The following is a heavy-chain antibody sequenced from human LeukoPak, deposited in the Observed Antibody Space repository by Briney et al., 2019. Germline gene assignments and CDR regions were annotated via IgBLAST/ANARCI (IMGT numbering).Heavy chain of an antibody. J-gene: IGHJ4*02. V-gene: IGHV4-59*08. CDR3: ARLAGYSSGWYRYFDY. CDR1: GGSFSGYY. CDR2: IYYSGST. Sequence: PSETLSLTCAVYGGSFSGYYWSWIRQPPGKGLEWIGYIYYSGSTNYNPSLKSRVTISVDTSKNQFSLKLSSVSAADTAVYYCARLAGYSSGWYRYFDYWGQGTLVTVSS. D-gene: IGHD6-19*01.